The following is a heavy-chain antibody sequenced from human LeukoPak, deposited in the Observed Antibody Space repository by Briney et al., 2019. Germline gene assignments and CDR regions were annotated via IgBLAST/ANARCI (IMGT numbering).Heavy chain of an antibody. J-gene: IGHJ4*02. CDR2: IYYSGST. D-gene: IGHD3-10*01. CDR3: ARDRGYGSGTVDY. CDR1: GGSISSSSYY. Sequence: KPSETLSLTCTVSGGSISSSSYYWGWIRQPPGKGLEWIGSIYYSGSTYYNPSLKSRVTISVDTSKNQFSLKLSSVTAADTAVYYCARDRGYGSGTVDYWGQGTLVTVSS. V-gene: IGHV4-39*07.